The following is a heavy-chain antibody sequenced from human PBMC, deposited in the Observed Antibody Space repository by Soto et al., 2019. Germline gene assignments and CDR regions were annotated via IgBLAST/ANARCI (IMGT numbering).Heavy chain of an antibody. CDR2: INPNSGGT. CDR1: GYTFTGYY. CDR3: ARDYYDSSGYYYAPFSFDY. D-gene: IGHD3-22*01. J-gene: IGHJ4*02. Sequence: ASVKVSCKASGYTFTGYYMHWVRQAPGQGLEWMGWINPNSGGTNYAQKFQGWVTMTRDTSISTAYMELSRLRSDDTAVYYCARDYYDSSGYYYAPFSFDYWGQGTLVTVSS. V-gene: IGHV1-2*04.